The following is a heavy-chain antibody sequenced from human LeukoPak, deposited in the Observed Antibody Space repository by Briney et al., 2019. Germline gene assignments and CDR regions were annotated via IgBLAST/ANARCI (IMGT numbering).Heavy chain of an antibody. CDR3: ARPHDSSGYYRYWFDY. J-gene: IGHJ4*02. Sequence: PGRSLRLSCAASGFTFSSYGMHWVRQAPGKGLEWVAVIWYDGSNKYYADSMKGRFTISRDNSKNTLYLQMNSLRAEDTAVYYCARPHDSSGYYRYWFDYWGQGTLVTVSS. CDR1: GFTFSSYG. CDR2: IWYDGSNK. V-gene: IGHV3-33*01. D-gene: IGHD3-22*01.